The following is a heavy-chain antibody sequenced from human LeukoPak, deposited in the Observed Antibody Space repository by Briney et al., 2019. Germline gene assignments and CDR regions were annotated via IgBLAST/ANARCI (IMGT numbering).Heavy chain of an antibody. CDR3: EKGGYRSGSPLYFFDY. D-gene: IGHD5-18*01. Sequence: PGGSLRLSCAASGFTVSSNYMTWVRQAPGKGLEWVSVIYSSGSAYYADYVKRRFTISRDTSKNTLYLQMTSLRAEDTAVYYCEKGGYRSGSPLYFFDYWGQGTLVTVSS. CDR2: IYSSGSA. CDR1: GFTVSSNY. V-gene: IGHV3-66*01. J-gene: IGHJ4*02.